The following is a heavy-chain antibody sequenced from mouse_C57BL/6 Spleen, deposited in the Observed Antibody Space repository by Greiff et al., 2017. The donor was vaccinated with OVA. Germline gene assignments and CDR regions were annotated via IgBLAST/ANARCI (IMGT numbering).Heavy chain of an antibody. V-gene: IGHV5-16*01. CDR3: ARDTVDYGSSYRYFDV. J-gene: IGHJ1*03. D-gene: IGHD1-1*01. Sequence: EVQRVESEGGLVQPGSSMKLSCTASGFTFSDYYMAWVRQVPEKGLEWVANINYDGSSTYYLDSLKSRFIISRDNAKNILYLQMSSLKSEDTATYYCARDTVDYGSSYRYFDVWGTGTTVTVSS. CDR2: INYDGSST. CDR1: GFTFSDYY.